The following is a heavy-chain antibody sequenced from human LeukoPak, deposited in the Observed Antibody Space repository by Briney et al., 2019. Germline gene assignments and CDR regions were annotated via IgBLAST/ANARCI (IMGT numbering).Heavy chain of an antibody. D-gene: IGHD2-21*01. V-gene: IGHV3-11*04. CDR3: AREFRPYYYYYMDV. Sequence: PGGSLRLSCAASGFTFSDYYMSWIRQAPGKGLEWVSYISSSGSTIYYADSVKGRFTISRDNAKNSLYLQMNSLRAEDTAVYHCAREFRPYYYYYMDVWGKGTTVTISS. CDR2: ISSSGSTI. CDR1: GFTFSDYY. J-gene: IGHJ6*03.